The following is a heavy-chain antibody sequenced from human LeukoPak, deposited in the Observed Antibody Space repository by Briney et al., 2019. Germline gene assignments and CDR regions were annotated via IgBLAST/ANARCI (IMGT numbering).Heavy chain of an antibody. CDR3: ASAGGDSRSPLPFYY. D-gene: IGHD6-6*01. V-gene: IGHV3-7*03. Sequence: GGSLRLSCAASGFTFSSYWMSWVRQAPGKGLEWVANIKQDGSEKYYVDSVKGRFTISRDNAENSLFLQMNSLRAEDTAVYFCASAGGDSRSPLPFYYWGQGTLVTVSS. CDR1: GFTFSSYW. CDR2: IKQDGSEK. J-gene: IGHJ4*02.